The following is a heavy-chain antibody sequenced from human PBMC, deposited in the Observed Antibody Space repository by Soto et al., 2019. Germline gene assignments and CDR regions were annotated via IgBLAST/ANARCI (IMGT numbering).Heavy chain of an antibody. CDR1: GGSFSGYY. V-gene: IGHV4-59*08. Sequence: SETLSLTCAVYGGSFSGYYWIWIRQPPGKGLEWIGYIYYSGSTNYNPSLKSRVTISVDTSKNQFSLKLSSVTAADTAVYYCARQNYDYVWGSYRYTVPRPFDYWGQGTLVTVSS. CDR2: IYYSGST. D-gene: IGHD3-16*02. J-gene: IGHJ4*02. CDR3: ARQNYDYVWGSYRYTVPRPFDY.